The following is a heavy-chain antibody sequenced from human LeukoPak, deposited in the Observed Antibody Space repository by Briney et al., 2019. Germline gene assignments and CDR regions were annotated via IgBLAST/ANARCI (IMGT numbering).Heavy chain of an antibody. CDR3: AKGVGYYGSGSYYLN. Sequence: PGGSLRLSCEASGFTFSTYEMNWVRQAPGKGLEWVSAISGSGGSTYYADSVKGRFTISRDNSKNTLYLQMNSLRAEDTAVYYCAKGVGYYGSGSYYLNWGQGTLVTVSS. CDR2: ISGSGGST. CDR1: GFTFSTYE. J-gene: IGHJ4*02. V-gene: IGHV3-23*01. D-gene: IGHD3-10*01.